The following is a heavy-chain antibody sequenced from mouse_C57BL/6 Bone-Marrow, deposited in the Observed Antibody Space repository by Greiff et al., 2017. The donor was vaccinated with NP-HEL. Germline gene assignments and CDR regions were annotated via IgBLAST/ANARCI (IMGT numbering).Heavy chain of an antibody. Sequence: QVQLKPPLAPLFHPFSSFNISFKSSFYSFIIYLINFFNHIPGKGLEWIGQIYPGDGDTNYNGKFKGKATLTADKSSSTAYMQLSSLTSEDSAVYFCQGGRQLRLGYFDYWGQGTTLTVSS. CDR3: QGGRQLRLGYFDY. V-gene: IGHV1-80*01. J-gene: IGHJ2*01. CDR1: FYSFIIYL. D-gene: IGHD3-2*02. CDR2: IYPGDGDT.